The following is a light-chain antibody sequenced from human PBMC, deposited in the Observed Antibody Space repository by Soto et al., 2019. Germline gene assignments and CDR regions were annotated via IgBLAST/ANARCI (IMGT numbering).Light chain of an antibody. V-gene: IGKV3-20*01. CDR3: QQYGSSPKT. CDR1: QSVSSYY. Sequence: EIVLTQSPGTLSLSPGERATLSCRASQSVSSYYLAWYQQKPGQAPRLLIYGASSRATGIPDRFSGSGSGTDFTLTISRLARGDFAVYYCQQYGSSPKTFGQGTKVDIK. J-gene: IGKJ1*01. CDR2: GAS.